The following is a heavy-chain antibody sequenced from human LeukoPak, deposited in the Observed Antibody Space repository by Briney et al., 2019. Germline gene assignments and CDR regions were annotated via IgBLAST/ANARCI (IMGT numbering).Heavy chain of an antibody. D-gene: IGHD2-2*01. J-gene: IGHJ5*02. CDR3: ARGKCSSTSCYARGWFDP. Sequence: SETLSLTCAVYGGSFSGHYWSWIRQPPGKGLEWIGEINHSGSTNYNPSLKSRVTISVDTSKNQFSLKLSSVTAADTAVYYCARGKCSSTSCYARGWFDPWGQGTLVTVSS. CDR1: GGSFSGHY. CDR2: INHSGST. V-gene: IGHV4-34*01.